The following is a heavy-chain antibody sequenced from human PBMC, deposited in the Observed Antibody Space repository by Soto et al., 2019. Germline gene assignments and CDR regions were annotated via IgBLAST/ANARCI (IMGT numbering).Heavy chain of an antibody. J-gene: IGHJ6*03. V-gene: IGHV3-7*01. CDR3: ATYSGYVLPMDV. Sequence: GGSLRLSCAASGFALSNYWMTWVRQAPGKGLEWVASIKHDRSEIYYVDSVKGRFTISRDDAKNSVSLEMDSLSAEDTAVYYCATYSGYVLPMDVFGKETMVTVSS. CDR2: IKHDRSEI. D-gene: IGHD5-12*01. CDR1: GFALSNYW.